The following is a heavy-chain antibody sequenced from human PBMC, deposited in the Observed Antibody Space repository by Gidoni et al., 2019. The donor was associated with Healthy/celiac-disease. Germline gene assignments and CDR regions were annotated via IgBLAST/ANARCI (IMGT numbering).Heavy chain of an antibody. V-gene: IGHV1-69*04. CDR1: RSTFSSYS. CDR3: ASLIGYCSSTSCSRIDY. J-gene: IGHJ4*02. CDR2: IIPILGIA. D-gene: IGHD2-2*01. Sequence: QVQLVQSGAEVKKPGSSVTVYCKASRSTFSSYSISWVRQAPGQGLEWKGRIIPILGIANCAQKFQGRVTITADKSTSTAYMELSSLRSEDTAVYYCASLIGYCSSTSCSRIDYWGQGTLVTVSS.